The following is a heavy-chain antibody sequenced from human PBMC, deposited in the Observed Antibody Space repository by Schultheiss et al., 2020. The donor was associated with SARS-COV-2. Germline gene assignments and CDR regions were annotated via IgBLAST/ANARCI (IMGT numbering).Heavy chain of an antibody. CDR2: IWYDGSNK. CDR3: ARGYDILTGHYMIDY. CDR1: GFTFSSYG. V-gene: IGHV3-33*01. D-gene: IGHD3-9*01. J-gene: IGHJ4*02. Sequence: GESLKISCAASGFTFSSYGMHWVRQAPGKGLEWVAVIWYDGSNKYYADSVKGRFTISRDNSKNTLFLQMNSLRAEDTAVYYCARGYDILTGHYMIDYWGQGTLVTVSS.